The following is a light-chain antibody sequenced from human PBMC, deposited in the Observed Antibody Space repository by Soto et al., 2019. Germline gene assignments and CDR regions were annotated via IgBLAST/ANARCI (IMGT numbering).Light chain of an antibody. CDR2: DAS. CDR1: QSVSNNY. J-gene: IGKJ3*01. CDR3: QQRSNWAT. Sequence: EIVLTQSPGTLSLSPGERATLSCRASQSVSNNYLAWYQQKPGQAPRLLIYDASNRATGIPARFSGSGSLTDFTLTVSSLEPEDFAVYYCQQRSNWATFGPGTKVEIK. V-gene: IGKV3-11*01.